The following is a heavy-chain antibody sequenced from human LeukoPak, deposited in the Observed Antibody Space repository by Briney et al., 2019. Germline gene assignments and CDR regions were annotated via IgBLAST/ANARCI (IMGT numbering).Heavy chain of an antibody. V-gene: IGHV3-33*08. CDR1: GFTFSDYA. CDR3: ARDYCRTTSCLES. Sequence: PGGSLRLSCAASGFTFSDYAMHWVRQAPGKGLEWVAFIWPDGSNKLYGDSVKGRFTISRDNSKNTVYLQMNSLRAEDTAVYYCARDYCRTTSCLESWGQGTLVTVSS. J-gene: IGHJ4*02. CDR2: IWPDGSNK. D-gene: IGHD2-2*01.